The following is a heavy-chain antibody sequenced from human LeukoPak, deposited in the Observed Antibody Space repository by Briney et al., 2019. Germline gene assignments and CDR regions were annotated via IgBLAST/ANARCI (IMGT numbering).Heavy chain of an antibody. D-gene: IGHD3-3*01. V-gene: IGHV4-59*01. J-gene: IGHJ4*02. CDR1: GGSISTSY. Sequence: PSETLSLTCTVSGGSISTSYWNWVRQPPRKGVEWIGYILYSGSTNYNPSLESRVTISVDTSKNQLSLKLSSVTAADTAVYYCAREFSWSGFFDYWGQGTLVTVSS. CDR3: AREFSWSGFFDY. CDR2: ILYSGST.